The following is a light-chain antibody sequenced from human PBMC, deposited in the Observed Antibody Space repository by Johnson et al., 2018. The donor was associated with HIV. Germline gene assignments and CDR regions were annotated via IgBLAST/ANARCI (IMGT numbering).Light chain of an antibody. CDR3: GTWDSSLSAGV. J-gene: IGLJ1*01. V-gene: IGLV1-51*01. CDR2: DNN. Sequence: QSVLTQPPSVSAAPGQKVTISCSGSSSNIGNNYVSWYQQLPGTAPKLLIYDNNKRPSRIPDRFSGPKSGTSATLGITGLQTGDEADYYCGTWDSSLSAGVFGTGTKVTVL. CDR1: SSNIGNNY.